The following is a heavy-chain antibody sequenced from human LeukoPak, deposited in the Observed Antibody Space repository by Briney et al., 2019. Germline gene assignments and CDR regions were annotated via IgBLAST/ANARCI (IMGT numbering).Heavy chain of an antibody. V-gene: IGHV3-15*01. CDR2: IKSKTDGGTT. CDR1: GFTFSNAW. J-gene: IGHJ6*03. Sequence: GGSLRLSCAASGFTFSNAWMSWVRQAPGKGLEWVGRIKSKTDGGTTDYAAPVKGRFTISRDDSKNTLYLQMNSLKTEDTAVYYCTTDLLTHGSGSYYYYMDVWGKGTTVTISS. D-gene: IGHD3-10*01. CDR3: TTDLLTHGSGSYYYYMDV.